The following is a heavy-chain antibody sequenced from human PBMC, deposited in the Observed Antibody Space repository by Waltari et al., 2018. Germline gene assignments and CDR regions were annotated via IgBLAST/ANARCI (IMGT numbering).Heavy chain of an antibody. V-gene: IGHV4-59*01. CDR2: IYYSGST. CDR1: GGSISSYY. Sequence: QVQLQESGPGLVKPSETLSLTCTVSGGSISSYYWSWIRQPPGKGLEWIGYIYYSGSTNYNPSLKSRVTISVDTSKNQFSLKLSSVTAADTAVYYCARDRAPEMATRYWYFDLWGRGTLVTVSS. CDR3: ARDRAPEMATRYWYFDL. J-gene: IGHJ2*01. D-gene: IGHD5-12*01.